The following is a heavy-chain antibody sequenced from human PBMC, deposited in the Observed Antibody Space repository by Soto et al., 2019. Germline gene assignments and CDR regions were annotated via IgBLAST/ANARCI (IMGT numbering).Heavy chain of an antibody. CDR2: INPNSGGT. V-gene: IGHV1-2*04. D-gene: IGHD3-3*01. CDR1: GYTFTGYY. CDR3: ARVGSGVASFDY. Sequence: QVQLVQSGAEVKKPGASVKASCKASGYTFTGYYMHWVRQAPGQGLEGMGWINPNSGGTNYAQKFQGWVTMTRDTSISKAYMELSRLRSDDTAVYYCARVGSGVASFDYWGQGTLVTVSS. J-gene: IGHJ4*02.